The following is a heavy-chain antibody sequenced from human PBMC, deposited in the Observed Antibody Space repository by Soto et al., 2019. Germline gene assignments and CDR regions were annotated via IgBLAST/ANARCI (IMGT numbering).Heavy chain of an antibody. J-gene: IGHJ5*02. D-gene: IGHD2-21*02. CDR3: ARTRMTSRAPTFDP. CDR2: MSYSGSS. CDR1: GGSLSTYY. V-gene: IGHV4-59*01. Sequence: SETLSLTCTVSGGSLSTYYWSWIRQPPGKGLSWIVYMSYSGSSNYNPSLKSRVTMSVDTSKKQVSLKLSSVTAADTAVYYCARTRMTSRAPTFDPWGYGTLVTDSS.